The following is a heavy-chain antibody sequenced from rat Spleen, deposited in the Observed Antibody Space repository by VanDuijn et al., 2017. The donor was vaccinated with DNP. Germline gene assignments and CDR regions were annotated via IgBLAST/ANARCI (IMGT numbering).Heavy chain of an antibody. CDR2: INTDGGST. Sequence: EVQLVESGGGLVQPGRSLKLSCVASGFTFSSYWMYWIRQAPGKGLEWVTSINTDGGSTYYPDSVKGRFTISRDNATNTLYLQMNSLRSEDTASYYCVRDSRDYGSYADYFDYWGQGVMVTVSS. CDR3: VRDSRDYGSYADYFDY. D-gene: IGHD1-8*01. V-gene: IGHV5-58*01. J-gene: IGHJ2*01. CDR1: GFTFSSYW.